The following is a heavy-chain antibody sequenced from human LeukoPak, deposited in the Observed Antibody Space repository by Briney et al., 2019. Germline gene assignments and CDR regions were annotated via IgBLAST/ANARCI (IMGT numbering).Heavy chain of an antibody. J-gene: IGHJ4*02. CDR3: AKVGHGYSSIPLLDY. D-gene: IGHD6-13*01. V-gene: IGHV3-23*01. CDR2: ISGSGGST. CDR1: GFTFSSYA. Sequence: GGSLRLSCAASGFTFSSYAMSWVRQAPGKGLEWVSAISGSGGSTYYADSVKGQFTISRDNSKNTLYLQMNSLRAEDTAVYYCAKVGHGYSSIPLLDYWGQGTLVTVSS.